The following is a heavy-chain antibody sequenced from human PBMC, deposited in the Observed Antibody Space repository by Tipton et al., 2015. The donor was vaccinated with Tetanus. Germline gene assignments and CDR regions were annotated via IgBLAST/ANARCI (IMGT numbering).Heavy chain of an antibody. CDR3: ARDSGSPQTYYYDSSGYYPYYYYGMDV. J-gene: IGHJ6*02. CDR1: GGSISSGGYY. V-gene: IGHV4-31*03. Sequence: TLYLTCTVSGGSISSGGYYWSWIRQHPGKGLEWIGYNYYSGSTYYNPSLKGRVTISVDTSKNQFSLKLSSVTAADTAVYYCARDSGSPQTYYYDSSGYYPYYYYGMDVWVQGTTVTDSS. D-gene: IGHD3-22*01. CDR2: NYYSGST.